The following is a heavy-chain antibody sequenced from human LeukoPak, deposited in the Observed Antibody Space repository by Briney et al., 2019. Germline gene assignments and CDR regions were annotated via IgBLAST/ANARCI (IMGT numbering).Heavy chain of an antibody. D-gene: IGHD3-10*01. CDR3: AREGSGSYIDAFDI. CDR1: GYSITSGYY. Sequence: SETLSLTCTVSGYSITSGYYWGWIRQPPGKGLEWIGSIYHSGSPLYNPSLKSRVTISVDTSKNQFSLKLSSVTAADTAVYYCAREGSGSYIDAFDIWGQGTMVTVSS. J-gene: IGHJ3*02. CDR2: IYHSGSP. V-gene: IGHV4-38-2*02.